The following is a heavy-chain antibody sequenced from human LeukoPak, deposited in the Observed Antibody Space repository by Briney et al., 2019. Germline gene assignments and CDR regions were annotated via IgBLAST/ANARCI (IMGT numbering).Heavy chain of an antibody. Sequence: ASVKVSCKASGYTFTSYYMHWVRQAPGQGLEWMGIINPSGGSTSYAQKFQGRVTMTRDTSTSTVYMELSSLRSEDTAVYYCARDRMEAAAGTTDDAFDIWGQGTMVTVSS. J-gene: IGHJ3*02. V-gene: IGHV1-46*01. CDR2: INPSGGST. CDR3: ARDRMEAAAGTTDDAFDI. CDR1: GYTFTSYY. D-gene: IGHD6-13*01.